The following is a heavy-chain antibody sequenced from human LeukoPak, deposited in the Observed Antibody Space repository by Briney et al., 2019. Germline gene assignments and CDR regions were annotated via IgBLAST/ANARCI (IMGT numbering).Heavy chain of an antibody. CDR2: FDPEDGET. Sequence: GASVKVSCKVSGNTLTELSMHWVRQAPGKELEWMGGFDPEDGETIYAQKFQGRVTMTEDTSTDTAYMELSSLRSEDTAVYYCATNKNYDSSSPHYWGQGTLVTVSS. J-gene: IGHJ4*02. CDR3: ATNKNYDSSSPHY. D-gene: IGHD3-22*01. CDR1: GNTLTELS. V-gene: IGHV1-24*01.